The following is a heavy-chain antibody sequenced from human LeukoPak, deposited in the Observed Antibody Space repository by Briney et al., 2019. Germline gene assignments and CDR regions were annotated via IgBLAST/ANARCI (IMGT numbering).Heavy chain of an antibody. Sequence: GGSLRLSCAASGFTFSSYAMHWVRQAPGKGLEWVAVISYDGSNKYYADSVKGRFTISRDNSKNTLYLQMNSLRAEDTAVYYCARLQGIAAANDYWGQGTLVTVSS. J-gene: IGHJ4*02. CDR2: ISYDGSNK. CDR1: GFTFSSYA. V-gene: IGHV3-30-3*01. D-gene: IGHD6-13*01. CDR3: ARLQGIAAANDY.